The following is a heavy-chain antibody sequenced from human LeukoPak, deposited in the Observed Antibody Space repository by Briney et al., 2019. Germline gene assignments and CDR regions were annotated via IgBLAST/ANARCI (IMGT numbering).Heavy chain of an antibody. CDR1: GGSINTDY. D-gene: IGHD1-26*01. CDR3: ARETLVGTTNYFDN. J-gene: IGHJ4*02. V-gene: IGHV4-4*07. Sequence: SETLSLTCTVSGGSINTDYWSWIRQPAGRGLEWTGRVYTSGNTKYNASLQSRVTMSIDTSTKQFFLKLSSVTAADTAVYYCARETLVGTTNYFDNWGQGTLVTVSS. CDR2: VYTSGNT.